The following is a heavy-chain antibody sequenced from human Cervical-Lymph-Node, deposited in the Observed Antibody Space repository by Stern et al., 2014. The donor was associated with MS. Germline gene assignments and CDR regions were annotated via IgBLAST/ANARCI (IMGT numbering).Heavy chain of an antibody. Sequence: VQLEESGAEVKKPGSSVKVSCRASGGTFSSSDISWVRQAPGQGLEWMAGISPIIVPANYAQKYQGRVTIAADESTSTAYMELSSLRSEDTAIYYCALGGFGHYFEYWGQGTLVTVSS. CDR1: GGTFSSSD. CDR2: ISPIIVPA. D-gene: IGHD3-10*01. CDR3: ALGGFGHYFEY. J-gene: IGHJ4*02. V-gene: IGHV1-69*01.